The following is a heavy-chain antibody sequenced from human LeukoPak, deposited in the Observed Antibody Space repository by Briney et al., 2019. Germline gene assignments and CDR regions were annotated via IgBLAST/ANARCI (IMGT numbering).Heavy chain of an antibody. CDR1: GFTVSSNY. Sequence: PGGSLRLSCAASGFTVSSNYMSWLRQAPGKGLEWVSVIYSGGSTYYADSVKGRFTISRDNSKNTVYLQMNSLRVEDTAVYYCARDGSGWYLDYWGQGTLVTVSS. CDR3: ARDGSGWYLDY. J-gene: IGHJ4*02. CDR2: IYSGGST. V-gene: IGHV3-53*01. D-gene: IGHD6-19*01.